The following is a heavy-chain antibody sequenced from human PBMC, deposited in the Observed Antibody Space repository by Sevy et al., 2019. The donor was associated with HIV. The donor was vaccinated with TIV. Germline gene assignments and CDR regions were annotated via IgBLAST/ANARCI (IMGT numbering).Heavy chain of an antibody. Sequence: GGSLRLSCAASGFSFSDYILNWVRQAPGKGLEWVSYISSSGTTRHYAYSVRGRFTISRDDAKNSLYLQMSSLRDEDTAVYYCARDDTASYLPVSWGQGPLVTVSS. D-gene: IGHD3-10*01. CDR1: GFSFSDYI. J-gene: IGHJ4*02. CDR3: ARDDTASYLPVS. V-gene: IGHV3-48*02. CDR2: ISSSGTTR.